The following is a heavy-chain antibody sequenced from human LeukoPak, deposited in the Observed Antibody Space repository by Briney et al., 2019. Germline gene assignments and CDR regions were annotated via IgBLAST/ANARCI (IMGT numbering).Heavy chain of an antibody. D-gene: IGHD3-16*01. CDR2: ISGSGGST. Sequence: GGTLRLSCAASGFSFSNYGMSWVRQAPGKGLEWVSGISGSGGSTYYADSVKGRFTISRDNSKNTLYLQMNSLRAEDTAVYYCAKDRLGLDAFDIWGQGTMVTVSS. CDR1: GFSFSNYG. J-gene: IGHJ3*02. CDR3: AKDRLGLDAFDI. V-gene: IGHV3-23*01.